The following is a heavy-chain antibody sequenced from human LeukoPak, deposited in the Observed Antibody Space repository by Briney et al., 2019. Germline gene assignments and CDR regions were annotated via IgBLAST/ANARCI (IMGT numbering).Heavy chain of an antibody. J-gene: IGHJ4*02. D-gene: IGHD3-22*01. V-gene: IGHV6-1*01. CDR3: ARYYYDSRGYYYYYFDY. CDR2: TYYRSKWSN. CDR1: GDSVSSNSAT. Sequence: SQTLSLTCAISGDSVSSNSATWNWIRQSPSRGLEWLGRTYYRSKWSNDYAVSVKSRITINPDTSRNQFSLQLNSVTPEDTAVYYCARYYYDSRGYYYYYFDYWGQGTLVTVSS.